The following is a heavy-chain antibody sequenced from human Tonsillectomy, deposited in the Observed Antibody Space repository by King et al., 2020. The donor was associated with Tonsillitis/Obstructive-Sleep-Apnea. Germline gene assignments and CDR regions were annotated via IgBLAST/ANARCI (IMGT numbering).Heavy chain of an antibody. V-gene: IGHV1-18*01. CDR2: ISAYNGNT. D-gene: IGHD3-3*01. CDR1: GYTFTSYG. CDR3: ARYGRRGFGSGYSHAFDI. Sequence: QLVQSGAEVKKPGASVKVSCKASGYTFTSYGISWVRQAPGQGLEWMGWISAYNGNTNYAQKLQGRVTMTTDTSTSTAYMELRSLRSYDTAVYYCARYGRRGFGSGYSHAFDIWGQGTMVTVSS. J-gene: IGHJ3*02.